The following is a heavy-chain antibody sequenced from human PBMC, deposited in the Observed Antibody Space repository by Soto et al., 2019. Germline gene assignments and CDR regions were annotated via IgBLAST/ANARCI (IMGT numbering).Heavy chain of an antibody. CDR3: AREDIVVVVAARHFQH. Sequence: VQLVESGGGLVQPGGSLRLSCAASGFTFSSYWMSWVRQAPGKGLEWVANIKQDGSEKYYVDSVKGRFTISRDNAKNSLYLQMNSLRAEDTAVYYCAREDIVVVVAARHFQHWGQGTLVTVSS. J-gene: IGHJ1*01. CDR1: GFTFSSYW. V-gene: IGHV3-7*03. CDR2: IKQDGSEK. D-gene: IGHD2-15*01.